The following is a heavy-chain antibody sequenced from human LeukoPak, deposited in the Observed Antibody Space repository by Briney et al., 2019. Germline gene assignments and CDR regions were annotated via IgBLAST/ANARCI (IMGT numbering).Heavy chain of an antibody. CDR2: IYHSGST. D-gene: IGHD1-14*01. CDR3: ARSHHDPRKTTRGVGRAFDI. CDR1: GYPISSGYY. Sequence: PSETLSLTCTVSGYPISSGYYWGWIRQQPPGKGLEWIGSIYHSGSTYYNPSLTSRVTISVDTSKNQISLKLSSVTAADTAVYYCARSHHDPRKTTRGVGRAFDIWGQGTMVTVSS. J-gene: IGHJ3*02. V-gene: IGHV4-38-2*02.